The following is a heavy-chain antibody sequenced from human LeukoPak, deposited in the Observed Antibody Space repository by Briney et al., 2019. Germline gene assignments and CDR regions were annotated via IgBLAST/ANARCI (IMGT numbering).Heavy chain of an antibody. CDR1: GGSISSGGYY. V-gene: IGHV4-31*03. D-gene: IGHD5-18*01. J-gene: IGHJ6*02. Sequence: SETLSLTCTVSGGSISSGGYYWSWIRQHPGKGLEWIGYIYYSGSTYYNPSLKSRVTISVDTSKNQFSLKLSSVTAADTAVYYCARDRAAMYYYGMDVWGQGTTVTVSS. CDR2: IYYSGST. CDR3: ARDRAAMYYYGMDV.